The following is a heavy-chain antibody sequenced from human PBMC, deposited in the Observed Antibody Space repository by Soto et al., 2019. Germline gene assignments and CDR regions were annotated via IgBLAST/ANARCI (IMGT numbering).Heavy chain of an antibody. CDR3: AREYYYDSSGYLTMGAFDI. J-gene: IGHJ3*02. CDR1: GGSISSYY. D-gene: IGHD3-22*01. Sequence: SETLSLTCTVSGGSISSYYWSWIRQPPGKGLEWIGYIYYSGSTNYNPSLKSRVTISVDTSKNQFSLKLSSVTAADTAVYYCAREYYYDSSGYLTMGAFDIWGQGTMVTVS. CDR2: IYYSGST. V-gene: IGHV4-59*01.